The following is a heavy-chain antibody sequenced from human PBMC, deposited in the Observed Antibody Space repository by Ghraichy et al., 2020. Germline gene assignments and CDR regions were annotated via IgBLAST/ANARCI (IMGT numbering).Heavy chain of an antibody. D-gene: IGHD3-22*01. Sequence: GGSLRLSCAGSGFTFSTYAMSWVRQAPGKGLEWVSGISDGGSNTFYADSVRGRFTISRDNSRNTLYLQLNSLRADDTAIYYCSTTYYYDSSAPYWGQGTLGTVSS. J-gene: IGHJ4*02. CDR2: ISDGGSNT. CDR1: GFTFSTYA. V-gene: IGHV3-23*01. CDR3: STTYYYDSSAPY.